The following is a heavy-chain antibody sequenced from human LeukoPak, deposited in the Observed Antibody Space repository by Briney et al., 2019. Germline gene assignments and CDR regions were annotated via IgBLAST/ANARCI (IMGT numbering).Heavy chain of an antibody. Sequence: RGSLILSCSASGFTFSTYPIHWVRQAPGKVLGWDAVISFNVRHKYSADSVKGRFTISRDNSKNTLYLKTNSLTAEDTAVYYCARGYCSGIECYIDYWGQGTLVTVSS. CDR3: ARGYCSGIECYIDY. V-gene: IGHV3-30*07. CDR2: ISFNVRHK. CDR1: GFTFSTYP. J-gene: IGHJ4*02. D-gene: IGHD2-15*01.